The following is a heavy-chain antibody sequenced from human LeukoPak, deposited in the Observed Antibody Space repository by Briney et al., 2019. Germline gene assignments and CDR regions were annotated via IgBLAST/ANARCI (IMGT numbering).Heavy chain of an antibody. Sequence: PSQTLSLTCTVSGGSISSGGYYWSWIRQHPGKGLEWIGYIYYSGSTYYNPSLKSRVTISVDTSKNQLSPKLSSVTAADTAVYYCARAFGVVPYNWFDPWGQGTLVTVSS. CDR3: ARAFGVVPYNWFDP. CDR2: IYYSGST. J-gene: IGHJ5*02. D-gene: IGHD3-3*01. V-gene: IGHV4-31*03. CDR1: GGSISSGGYY.